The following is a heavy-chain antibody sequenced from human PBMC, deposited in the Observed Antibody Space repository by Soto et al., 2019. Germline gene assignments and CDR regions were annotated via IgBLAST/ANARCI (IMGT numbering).Heavy chain of an antibody. Sequence: GESLKISCQASGYNFRHYYIAWVRQKPGRGLEWVGLIYPGDSDVRYSPSVQGQVTISVDRSTDTAYLQWNSLRASDSGTYYCARQIYDSDTGPNFQYYFDSWGQGTPVTVSS. D-gene: IGHD3-22*01. CDR2: IYPGDSDV. V-gene: IGHV5-51*01. J-gene: IGHJ4*02. CDR3: ARQIYDSDTGPNFQYYFDS. CDR1: GYNFRHYY.